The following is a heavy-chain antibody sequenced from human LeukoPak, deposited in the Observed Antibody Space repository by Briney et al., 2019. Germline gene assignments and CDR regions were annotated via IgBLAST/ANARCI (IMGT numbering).Heavy chain of an antibody. CDR2: IRYDGSNK. J-gene: IGHJ4*02. CDR3: AKFGGSGSGGLSHFDY. D-gene: IGHD3-10*01. Sequence: GGSLRLSCAASGFTLSSYGMHWVRQAPGKGLEWVAFIRYDGSNKYYADSVKGRFTISRDNSKNTLYLQMNSLRAEDTAVYYCAKFGGSGSGGLSHFDYWGQGTLVTVSS. V-gene: IGHV3-30*02. CDR1: GFTLSSYG.